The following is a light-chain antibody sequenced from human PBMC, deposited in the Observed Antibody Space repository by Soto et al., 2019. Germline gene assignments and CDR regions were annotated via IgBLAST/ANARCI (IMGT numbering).Light chain of an antibody. CDR2: TAS. V-gene: IGKV1-39*01. CDR1: QTISIF. J-gene: IGKJ1*01. CDR3: QQYSVYWT. Sequence: DIQMTQSPSSLSASVGDRVTITCRASQTISIFLNWYQHKPGKPPTLLIYTASSLQSGVPSRFSGSGSGTEFTLTISSLQPDDFATYYCQQYSVYWTFGQGTKVDIK.